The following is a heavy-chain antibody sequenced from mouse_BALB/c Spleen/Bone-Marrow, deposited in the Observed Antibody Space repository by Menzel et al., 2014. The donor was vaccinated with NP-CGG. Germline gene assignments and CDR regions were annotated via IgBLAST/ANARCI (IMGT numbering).Heavy chain of an antibody. Sequence: VKLVESGPELVKPGASVRISCKASGYTFTSYYIHWVKQRPGQGLEWIGWIYPGNVNTKYNEKFKGKATLTADKSSSTAYIQLSSLTSEDSAVYFCARDYDYDAWFAYWGQGTLVTVSA. V-gene: IGHV1S56*01. CDR1: GYTFTSYY. CDR2: IYPGNVNT. CDR3: ARDYDYDAWFAY. J-gene: IGHJ3*01. D-gene: IGHD2-4*01.